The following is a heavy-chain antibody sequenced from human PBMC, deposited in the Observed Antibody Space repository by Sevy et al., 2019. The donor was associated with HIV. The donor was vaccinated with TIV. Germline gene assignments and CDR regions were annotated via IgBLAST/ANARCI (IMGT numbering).Heavy chain of an antibody. D-gene: IGHD6-13*01. CDR3: ARAYGVNSSSWDNYYYFDY. V-gene: IGHV6-1*01. J-gene: IGHJ4*02. CDR1: GDSVSSNSAA. CDR2: TYYRSKWYN. Sequence: SQTLSLTCAISGDSVSSNSAAWNWIRQSPRGLEWLGRTYYRSKWYNDYAVSVKSRITINPDTSKNQFSLQLNSVTPEDTAVYYCARAYGVNSSSWDNYYYFDYWGQGTLVTVSS.